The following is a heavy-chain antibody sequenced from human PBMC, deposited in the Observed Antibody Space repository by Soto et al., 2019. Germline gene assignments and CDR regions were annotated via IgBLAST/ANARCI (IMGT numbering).Heavy chain of an antibody. Sequence: GGSLILSCAASGFTFSSYGMHWVRQAPGKGLEWVAVIWYDGSNKYYADSVKGRFTISRDNSKNTLYLQMNSLRAEDTAVYYCARDDSSSSPFDYWGQGTLVTVSS. CDR1: GFTFSSYG. CDR2: IWYDGSNK. D-gene: IGHD6-6*01. CDR3: ARDDSSSSPFDY. J-gene: IGHJ4*02. V-gene: IGHV3-33*01.